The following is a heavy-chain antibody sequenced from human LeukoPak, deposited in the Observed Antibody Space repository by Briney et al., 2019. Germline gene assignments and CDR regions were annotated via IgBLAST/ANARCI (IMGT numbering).Heavy chain of an antibody. Sequence: SGTLSLTCTVSGGSISSYYWSWIRQPPGKGLEWIGYIYYSGSTNYNPSLESRVTISVDTSKNQFSLKLSSVTAADTAVYYCARDDYWGQGTLVTVSS. CDR2: IYYSGST. CDR3: ARDDY. J-gene: IGHJ4*02. CDR1: GGSISSYY. V-gene: IGHV4-59*01.